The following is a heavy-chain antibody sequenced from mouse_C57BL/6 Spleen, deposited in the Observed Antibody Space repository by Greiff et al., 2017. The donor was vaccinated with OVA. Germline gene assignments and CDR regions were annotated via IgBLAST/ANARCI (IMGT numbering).Heavy chain of an antibody. CDR2: ISYDGSN. V-gene: IGHV3-6*01. D-gene: IGHD1-1*01. J-gene: IGHJ4*01. Sequence: EVQLVESGPGLVKPSQSLSLTCSVTGYSITSGYYWNWIRQFPGNKLEWMGYISYDGSNNYNPSLKNRISITRDTSKNQFFLKLNSVTTEDTATYYCARGNGSSPYYAMDDWGQGTSVTVSS. CDR3: ARGNGSSPYYAMDD. CDR1: GYSITSGYY.